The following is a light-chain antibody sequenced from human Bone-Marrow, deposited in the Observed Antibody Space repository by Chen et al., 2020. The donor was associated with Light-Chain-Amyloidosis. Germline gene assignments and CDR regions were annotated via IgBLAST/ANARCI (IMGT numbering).Light chain of an antibody. J-gene: IGKJ3*01. Sequence: EIVMTQSPATLSVSPGERATLSCRASQSVSSSSLAWYQQKPGQAPRLLVHGASSRATGVPDRFSGSGSGTDFTLTISRLEPEDFAMYYCQQYGSSPFTFGPGTKVEIK. CDR3: QQYGSSPFT. V-gene: IGKV3-20*01. CDR1: QSVSSSS. CDR2: GAS.